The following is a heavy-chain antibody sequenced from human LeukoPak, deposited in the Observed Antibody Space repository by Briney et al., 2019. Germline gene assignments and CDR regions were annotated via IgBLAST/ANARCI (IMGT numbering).Heavy chain of an antibody. V-gene: IGHV1-69-2*01. Sequence: ASVKVSCKVSGYTFTDYYMHWVQQAPGKGLEWMGLVDPEDGETICAEKFQGRVTITADTSTDTAYMELSSLRSEDTAVYYCARVLRCSSTSCYYNWFDPWGQGTLVTVSS. D-gene: IGHD2-2*01. J-gene: IGHJ5*02. CDR1: GYTFTDYY. CDR3: ARVLRCSSTSCYYNWFDP. CDR2: VDPEDGET.